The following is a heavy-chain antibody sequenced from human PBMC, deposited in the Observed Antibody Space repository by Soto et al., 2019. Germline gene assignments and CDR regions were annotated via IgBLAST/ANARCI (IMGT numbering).Heavy chain of an antibody. CDR1: GFTFSSYA. Sequence: QVQLVESGGGVVQPGRSLRLSCAASGFTFSSYAMHWVRQAPGKGLEWVAVISYDGSNKYYADSVKGRFTISRDNTKNTLYLQMNSLRAEDTAVYYCARGIIWFGELEDAFDIWGQGTMVTVSS. V-gene: IGHV3-30-3*01. CDR3: ARGIIWFGELEDAFDI. CDR2: ISYDGSNK. D-gene: IGHD3-10*01. J-gene: IGHJ3*02.